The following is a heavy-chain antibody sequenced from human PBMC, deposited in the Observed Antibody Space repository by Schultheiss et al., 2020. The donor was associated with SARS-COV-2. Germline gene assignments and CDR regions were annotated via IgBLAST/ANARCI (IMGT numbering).Heavy chain of an antibody. CDR2: ISSSSSYI. CDR3: AKDVKGYGSGSSYFDY. CDR1: GFTFSSYA. Sequence: GGSLRLSCAASGFTFSSYAMSWVRQAPGKGLEWVSSISSSSSYIYYADSVKGRFTISRDNAKNSLYLQMNSLRAEDTAVYYCAKDVKGYGSGSSYFDYWGQGTLVTVSS. J-gene: IGHJ4*02. V-gene: IGHV3-21*01. D-gene: IGHD3-10*01.